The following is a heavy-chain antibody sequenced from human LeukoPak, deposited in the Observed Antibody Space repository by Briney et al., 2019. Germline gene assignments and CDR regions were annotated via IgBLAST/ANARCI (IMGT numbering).Heavy chain of an antibody. V-gene: IGHV3-21*01. CDR3: ARAKRNGFDI. Sequence: GGSLRLSCAASGFTFSSYNMNWVRQAPGKGLEWVSSISSSSSYIYYADSVKGRFTISRDNAKNSLYLQMNSLRAEDTAVYYCARAKRNGFDIWGQGTMVTVSS. CDR1: GFTFSSYN. CDR2: ISSSSSYI. D-gene: IGHD2-8*01. J-gene: IGHJ3*02.